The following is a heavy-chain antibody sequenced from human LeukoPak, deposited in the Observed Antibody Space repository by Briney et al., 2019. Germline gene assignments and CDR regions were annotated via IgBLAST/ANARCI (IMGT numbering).Heavy chain of an antibody. V-gene: IGHV3-7*01. CDR3: ADLGSRD. J-gene: IGHJ4*02. Sequence: GGSLRLSCAASGFTFSSAWMTWVRQAPGKGLEWVATIKDDGSDKYYVDSVKGRFTISRDNAKKSLWLQMNSLSVEDAAMYYCADLGSRDWGQGALVTVSS. D-gene: IGHD3-16*01. CDR2: IKDDGSDK. CDR1: GFTFSSAW.